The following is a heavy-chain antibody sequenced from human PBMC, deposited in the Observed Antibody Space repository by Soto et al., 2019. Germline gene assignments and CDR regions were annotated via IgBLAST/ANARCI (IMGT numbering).Heavy chain of an antibody. CDR1: GFTFSSYS. V-gene: IGHV3-23*01. J-gene: IGHJ4*02. Sequence: GGSLRLSCVASGFTFSSYSMSWVRQAPGKGLEWVSAMSGGGGRSYFADSVKGRFTISRDEARNTLYLQMDSLRAEDTAVYYCAKASTALGTYWFDYWGQGTQVIVSS. CDR3: AKASTALGTYWFDY. D-gene: IGHD2-8*02. CDR2: MSGGGGRS.